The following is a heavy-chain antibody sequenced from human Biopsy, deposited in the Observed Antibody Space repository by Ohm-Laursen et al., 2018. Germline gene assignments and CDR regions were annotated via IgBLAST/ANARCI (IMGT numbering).Heavy chain of an antibody. D-gene: IGHD3-22*01. CDR2: ITPTGVT. V-gene: IGHV4-4*07. CDR3: ARELMEYYDSSGYFDH. J-gene: IGHJ4*02. CDR1: GGSISSDY. Sequence: TLSLTCTVSGGSISSDYWSWIRQSADKGLEWIGRITPTGVTHYNPSLESRVTMSLDTSKKLFSLKLSSVTAADTAMYYCARELMEYYDSSGYFDHWGQGSLVTVSS.